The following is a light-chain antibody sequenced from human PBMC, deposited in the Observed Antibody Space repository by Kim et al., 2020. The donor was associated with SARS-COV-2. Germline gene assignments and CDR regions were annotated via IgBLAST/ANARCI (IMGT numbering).Light chain of an antibody. CDR2: DVT. Sequence: GQSVTISCTGTRRDVGGYNYVSWYQQHPGKAPKLVIYDVTKRPSGVPDRFSGSKSGNMASLTISGLQAEDEADYYCCSYVGSYTWVFGGGTQLTVL. CDR3: CSYVGSYTWV. J-gene: IGLJ3*02. V-gene: IGLV2-11*01. CDR1: RRDVGGYNY.